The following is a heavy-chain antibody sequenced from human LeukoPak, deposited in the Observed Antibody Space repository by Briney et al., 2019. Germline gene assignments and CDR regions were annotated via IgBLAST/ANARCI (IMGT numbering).Heavy chain of an antibody. J-gene: IGHJ4*02. CDR3: ARLWSTDCSGGTCPHQPNY. V-gene: IGHV4-39*01. D-gene: IGHD2-15*01. Sequence: PSETLSLTCTVSGGSIRSSSYYWGWIRQPPGKGLEWIGSIYFSGSTYYNPSLKSRVTISADKSKNQSSLKLRSVTAADTAVYYCARLWSTDCSGGTCPHQPNYWGQGILVTVSS. CDR2: IYFSGST. CDR1: GGSIRSSSYY.